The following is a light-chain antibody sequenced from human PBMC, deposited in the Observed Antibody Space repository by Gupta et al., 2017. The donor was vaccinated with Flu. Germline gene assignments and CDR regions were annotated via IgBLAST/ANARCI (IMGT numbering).Light chain of an antibody. J-gene: IGLJ3*02. CDR3: SAWDDSLNGPV. CDR2: SYS. CDR1: TSNIGRNT. Sequence: QSLLTQPPSASGTPGQRVTIYCSGSTSNIGRNTVNWYQHLPGTAPKLLIYSYSQRPSGVPDRFSASKSGTSASLAISGLQSDDEALYYCSAWDDSLNGPVFGGGTKLTVL. V-gene: IGLV1-44*01.